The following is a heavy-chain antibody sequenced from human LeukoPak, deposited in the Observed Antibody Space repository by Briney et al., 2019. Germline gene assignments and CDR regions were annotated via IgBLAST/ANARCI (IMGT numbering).Heavy chain of an antibody. J-gene: IGHJ6*03. CDR2: ISYDGSTK. CDR1: GFTFSTYG. Sequence: GGSLRLSCTASGFTFSTYGMHWVRQAPGKGLEWVTLISYDGSTKYYSDSVKGRFTLSRDNAKNTLYLQMNSLRAEDTAVYYCARTTEAGYTYNYFYYYYMDVWGKGTTVTISS. D-gene: IGHD5-18*01. CDR3: ARTTEAGYTYNYFYYYYMDV. V-gene: IGHV3-30*03.